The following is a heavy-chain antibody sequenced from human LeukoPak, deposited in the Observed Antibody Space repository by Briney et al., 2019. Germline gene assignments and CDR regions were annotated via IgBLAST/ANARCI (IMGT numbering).Heavy chain of an antibody. CDR1: GITFSSYA. Sequence: PGESLRLSCAASGITFSSYAMSWVRQAPGKGLEWVSSISGSGDNSYYADSVKGRFTISRDNSKNTLYLQMNSLRAEDTAVYYCAKRRSYYDNTGENVFDYWGQGTLVTVSS. CDR2: ISGSGDNS. J-gene: IGHJ4*02. CDR3: AKRRSYYDNTGENVFDY. V-gene: IGHV3-23*01. D-gene: IGHD3-22*01.